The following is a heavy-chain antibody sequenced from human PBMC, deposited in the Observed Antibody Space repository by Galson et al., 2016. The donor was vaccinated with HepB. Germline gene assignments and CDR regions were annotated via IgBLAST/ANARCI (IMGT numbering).Heavy chain of an antibody. CDR3: ARFTKLLGYFGMDV. CDR1: GVSVSRSTYY. CDR2: NYNNDNT. Sequence: SETLSLTCTVSGVSVSRSTYYWSWIRQPPGKGLEWIGFNYNNDNTNYNPSLKSRVTISLDTSARQFSLILRSVTAADTAIYYCARFTKLLGYFGMDVWGQGTTVIVSS. D-gene: IGHD1-26*01. V-gene: IGHV4-61*01. J-gene: IGHJ6*02.